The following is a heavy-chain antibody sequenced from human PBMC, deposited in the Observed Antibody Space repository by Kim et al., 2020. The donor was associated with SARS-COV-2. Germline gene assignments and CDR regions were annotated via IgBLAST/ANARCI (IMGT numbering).Heavy chain of an antibody. CDR1: GGSISSSSYY. D-gene: IGHD6-13*01. J-gene: IGHJ4*02. CDR2: IFYSGST. CDR3: ARLAGGESQTLDLYYFDY. Sequence: SETLSLTCTVSGGSISSSSYYWGWIRQPPGKGLEWIGSIFYSGSTYYNPSLKSRVTISVDTSKNQFSLKLSSVTAADTALYYCARLAGGESQTLDLYYFDYWGQGTLVTVSS. V-gene: IGHV4-39*01.